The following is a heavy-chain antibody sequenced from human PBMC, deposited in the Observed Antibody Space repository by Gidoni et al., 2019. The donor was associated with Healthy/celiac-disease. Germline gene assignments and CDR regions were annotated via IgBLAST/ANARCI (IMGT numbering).Heavy chain of an antibody. D-gene: IGHD3-9*01. Sequence: QVQLVESGGGVVKPGRSLRLSCAASGFTFSSYAMHWVRQAPGKGLEWVAVISYDGSNKYYADSVKGRFTISRDNSKNTLYLQMNSLRAEDTAVYYCARVGVLRYFDWLNYYFDYWGQGTLVTVSS. J-gene: IGHJ4*02. CDR1: GFTFSSYA. CDR2: ISYDGSNK. CDR3: ARVGVLRYFDWLNYYFDY. V-gene: IGHV3-30-3*01.